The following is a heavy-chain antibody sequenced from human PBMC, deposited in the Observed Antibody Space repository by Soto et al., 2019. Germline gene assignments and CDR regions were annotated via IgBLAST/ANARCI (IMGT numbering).Heavy chain of an antibody. CDR3: ARDLNCGGDCYPRYRG. J-gene: IGHJ4*02. D-gene: IGHD2-21*02. CDR1: GYTFTGYY. V-gene: IGHV1-2*02. Sequence: ASVKVSCKASGYTFTGYYMHWVRQAPGQGLEWMGGINPNSGGTNYAQKFQGRVTMTRDTSISTAYMELSRLRSEDTAVYYCARDLNCGGDCYPRYRGWGQGTLVTVSS. CDR2: INPNSGGT.